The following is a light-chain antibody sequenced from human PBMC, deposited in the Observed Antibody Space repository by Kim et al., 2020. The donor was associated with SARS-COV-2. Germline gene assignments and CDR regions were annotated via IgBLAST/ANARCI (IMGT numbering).Light chain of an antibody. CDR3: QQYNSYSPT. CDR2: DAS. J-gene: IGKJ1*01. V-gene: IGKV1-5*01. Sequence: ASVGDRVTITCRASQGISSWWAWYQQKPGKAPKLLIYDASSLESVVPSRFSGSGAGTEFTLTISSLQPDDFATYYCQQYNSYSPTFGQGTKVDIK. CDR1: QGISSW.